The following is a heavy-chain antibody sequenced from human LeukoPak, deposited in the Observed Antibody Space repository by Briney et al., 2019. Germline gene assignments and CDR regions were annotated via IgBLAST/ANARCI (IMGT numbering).Heavy chain of an antibody. CDR3: ARHEVVAEYYFDY. Sequence: PSETLSLTCTVSGGSISSYYWSWIRQPPGKGLEWIGYIYYSGSTNYNPSLKSRVTISVDTSKNQFSLKLSSVTAADTAVYYCARHEVVAEYYFDYWGQGTLVTVSS. D-gene: IGHD2-15*01. CDR2: IYYSGST. J-gene: IGHJ4*02. V-gene: IGHV4-59*08. CDR1: GGSISSYY.